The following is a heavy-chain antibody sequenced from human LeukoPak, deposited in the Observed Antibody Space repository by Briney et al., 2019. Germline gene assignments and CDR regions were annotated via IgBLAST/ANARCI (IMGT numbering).Heavy chain of an antibody. CDR2: IYSGGST. CDR1: GFTVSSNY. CDR3: ARGQILRYFDWSYYFDY. V-gene: IGHV3-53*01. Sequence: GGSLRLSCAASGFTVSSNYMSWVRQAPGKGLEWVSVIYSGGSTYYADSVKGRFTISRDNSKNTLYLQMNSLRAEDTAVYYCARGQILRYFDWSYYFDYWGQGTLVTVSS. D-gene: IGHD3-9*01. J-gene: IGHJ4*02.